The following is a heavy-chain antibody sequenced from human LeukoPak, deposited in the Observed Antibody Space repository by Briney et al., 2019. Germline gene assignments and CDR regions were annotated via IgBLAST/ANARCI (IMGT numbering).Heavy chain of an antibody. V-gene: IGHV4-39*01. J-gene: IGHJ3*02. Sequence: SETLSLTCTVSGGSISSSSYYWGWIRQPPGKGLEWIGSIYYSGSTYYNPSLKSRVTISVDTSKNQFSLKLSSVTTADTAVYYCARIRVGGYVWGSYRYEVGAFDIWGQGTMVTVSS. D-gene: IGHD3-16*02. CDR3: ARIRVGGYVWGSYRYEVGAFDI. CDR1: GGSISSSSYY. CDR2: IYYSGST.